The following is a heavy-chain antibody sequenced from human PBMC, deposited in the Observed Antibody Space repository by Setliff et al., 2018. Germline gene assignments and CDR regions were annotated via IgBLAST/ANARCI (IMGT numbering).Heavy chain of an antibody. CDR3: AREVRPSFDDY. CDR2: ISYGGGKT. Sequence: GGSLRLSCTASGFTFSTYSMHWVRQAPGRGLEWVAVISYGGGKTYHADSVKGRFIISRDNSENTLYLQMNSLRPEDTAVYYCAREVRPSFDDYWGQGTLVTVSS. J-gene: IGHJ4*02. V-gene: IGHV3-30-3*01. D-gene: IGHD1-1*01. CDR1: GFTFSTYS.